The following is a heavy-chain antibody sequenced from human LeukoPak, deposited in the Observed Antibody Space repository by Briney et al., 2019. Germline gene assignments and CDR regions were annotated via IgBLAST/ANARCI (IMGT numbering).Heavy chain of an antibody. V-gene: IGHV3-30*02. CDR2: IRYDGSNK. Sequence: PGGSLRLSCAASGLTFSSYGMHWVRQAPGKGLEWVAFIRYDGSNKYYADSVKGRFTISRDNSKNTLYLQMNSLRAEDTAVYYCAKDGIETMVRGSGWFDPWGQGTLVTVSS. CDR1: GLTFSSYG. CDR3: AKDGIETMVRGSGWFDP. J-gene: IGHJ5*02. D-gene: IGHD3-10*01.